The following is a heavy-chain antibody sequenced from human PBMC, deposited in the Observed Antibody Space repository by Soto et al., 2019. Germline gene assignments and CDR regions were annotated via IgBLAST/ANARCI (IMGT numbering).Heavy chain of an antibody. CDR3: AIAGCSGGSCSRDYYYGMDV. Sequence: QVQLVQSGAEVKKPGASVKVSCKASGYTFTGYYMHWVRQAPGQGLEWMGWINPNSGGTNYAQKFQGWVIMTRDTSISTAYMELSRLRSDDTAVYYCAIAGCSGGSCSRDYYYGMDVWGQGTTVTVSS. D-gene: IGHD2-15*01. V-gene: IGHV1-2*04. J-gene: IGHJ6*02. CDR2: INPNSGGT. CDR1: GYTFTGYY.